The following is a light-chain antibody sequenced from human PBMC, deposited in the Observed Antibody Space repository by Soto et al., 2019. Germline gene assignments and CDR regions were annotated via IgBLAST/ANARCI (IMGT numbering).Light chain of an antibody. Sequence: DVVMTQSPLSLPVTLGQSASISCRSSQSIVYSDGTAYLSWFQQRPGQSPRRLIYRASNRESGVPDSLSGSGSSMDFTLQISRVEADDVGIYYGMQGTRWPPTFGRGTKV. V-gene: IGKV2-30*01. CDR1: QSIVYSDGTAY. J-gene: IGKJ4*01. CDR3: MQGTRWPPT. CDR2: RAS.